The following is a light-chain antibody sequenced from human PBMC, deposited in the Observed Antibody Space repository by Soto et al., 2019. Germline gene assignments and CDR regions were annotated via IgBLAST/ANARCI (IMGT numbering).Light chain of an antibody. CDR3: QQFSTWLP. Sequence: EVVLTQTPATLSLSPGERATLSCRASQSVGTTLAWYQQKPGQAPRLLIYSASIRAGGIPARFSGSGSETDFTLTISSLEPEDFAVYHCQQFSTWLPFGGGPNVDIK. CDR2: SAS. CDR1: QSVGTT. V-gene: IGKV3-11*01. J-gene: IGKJ4*01.